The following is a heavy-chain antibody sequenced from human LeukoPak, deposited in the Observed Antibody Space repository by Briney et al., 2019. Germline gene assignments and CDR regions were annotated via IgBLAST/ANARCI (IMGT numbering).Heavy chain of an antibody. CDR1: GGSISSSSYY. V-gene: IGHV4-39*07. CDR3: ARGLKLTGLFDY. CDR2: IYYSGST. D-gene: IGHD1-20*01. Sequence: ASETLSLTCTVSGGSISSSSYYWGWIRQPPGKGLEWIGSIYYSGSTNYNPSLKSRVTISVDTSKSQFSLKLSSVTAADTAVYYCARGLKLTGLFDYWGQGALVTVSS. J-gene: IGHJ4*02.